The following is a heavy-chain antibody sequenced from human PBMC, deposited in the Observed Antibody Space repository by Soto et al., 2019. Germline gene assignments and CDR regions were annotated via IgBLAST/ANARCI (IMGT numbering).Heavy chain of an antibody. J-gene: IGHJ4*02. CDR2: IYPGDSDT. CDR3: ARWGVGATSNLFDY. D-gene: IGHD1-26*01. Sequence: GESLKISCKVSAYSFTNNWIGWVRQMPGKGLEWMGSIYPGDSDTTYSPSFQGQVTISADRSIDTAYLQWSSLRAEDTAVYYCARWGVGATSNLFDYWGQGTLVTVSS. CDR1: AYSFTNNW. V-gene: IGHV5-51*01.